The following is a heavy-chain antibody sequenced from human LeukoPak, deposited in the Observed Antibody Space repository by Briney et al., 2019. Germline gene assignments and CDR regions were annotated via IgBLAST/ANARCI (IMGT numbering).Heavy chain of an antibody. CDR2: TNPNSGGT. CDR3: APLARLYYYDSSGDFDY. Sequence: GASVKVSCKASGYTFTGYYMHWVRQAPGQGLEWMGWTNPNSGGTNYAQKFQGRVTMTRDTSISTAYMELSRLRSDDTAVYYCAPLARLYYYDSSGDFDYWGQGTLVTVSS. V-gene: IGHV1-2*02. CDR1: GYTFTGYY. D-gene: IGHD3-22*01. J-gene: IGHJ4*02.